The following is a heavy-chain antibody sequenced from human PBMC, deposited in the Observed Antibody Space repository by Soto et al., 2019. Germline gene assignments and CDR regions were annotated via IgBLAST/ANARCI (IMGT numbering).Heavy chain of an antibody. V-gene: IGHV1-2*02. CDR3: TRGRHYYGLEV. CDR2: INTKSGGI. Sequence: ASVKVSCKASGYTFTGYYIHWVRQAPGQGLEWVGWINTKSGGINYAQKFQGHVNVTRDTSITTSYMALSRMRSDDTTIYYCTRGRHYYGLEVWGQGTAVTVSS. CDR1: GYTFTGYY. J-gene: IGHJ6*02.